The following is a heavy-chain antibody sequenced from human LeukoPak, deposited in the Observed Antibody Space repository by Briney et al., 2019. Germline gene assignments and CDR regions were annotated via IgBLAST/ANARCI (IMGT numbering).Heavy chain of an antibody. CDR3: ARGGRIATYYFDY. D-gene: IGHD2-21*01. CDR2: IYYSGST. J-gene: IGHJ4*02. Sequence: KASETLSLTCTVSGGSISSYYWSWIRQPPGKGLEWIGYIYYSGSTYYNPSLKSRVTISVDTSKNQFSLTLNSLTAADTAVYYCARGGRIATYYFDYWGQGALVTVSS. V-gene: IGHV4-59*08. CDR1: GGSISSYY.